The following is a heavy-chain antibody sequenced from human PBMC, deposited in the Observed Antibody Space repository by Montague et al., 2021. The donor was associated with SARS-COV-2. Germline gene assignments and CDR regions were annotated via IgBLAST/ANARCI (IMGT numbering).Heavy chain of an antibody. CDR1: GASITNNIDY. CDR3: ARLKRYFDSSGSPSAFDF. V-gene: IGHV4-39*02. D-gene: IGHD3-22*01. CDR2: IYYTGNT. Sequence: SETLPLTCTVSGASITNNIDYWAWIRQPPGKGLEWIGIIYYTGNTYYNPSLKSRVPISVVTSKNHFTLKLSSVTAAETAVYYCARLKRYFDSSGSPSAFDFWGQGTKVTVSS. J-gene: IGHJ3*01.